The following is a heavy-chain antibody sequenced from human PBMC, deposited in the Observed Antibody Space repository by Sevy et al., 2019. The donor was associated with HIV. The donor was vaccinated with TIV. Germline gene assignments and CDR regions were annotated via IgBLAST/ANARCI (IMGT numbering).Heavy chain of an antibody. CDR1: GFSFSDAW. CDR2: VRSKGDGGTA. Sequence: GGSLRLSCAASGFSFSDAWLSWVRRVPGKGLEWVGRVRSKGDGGTAEYAAPVKGRFTIARDDSKNTMYVQMNNLKNEDTGIYYCTTEGADWGQGTLVTVSS. CDR3: TTEGAD. V-gene: IGHV3-15*01. J-gene: IGHJ1*01.